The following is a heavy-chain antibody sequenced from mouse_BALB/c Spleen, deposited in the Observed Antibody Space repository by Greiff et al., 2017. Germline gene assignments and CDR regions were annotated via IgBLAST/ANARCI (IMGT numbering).Heavy chain of an antibody. CDR1: GFTFSSYA. Sequence: EVKVVESGGGLVKPGGSLKLSCAASGFTFSSYAMSWVRQTPEKRLEWVASISSGGSTYYPDSVKGRFTISRDNARNILYLQMSSLRSEDTAMYYCARGLSYDGYYTWFAYWGQGTLVTVSA. V-gene: IGHV5-6-5*01. J-gene: IGHJ3*01. CDR3: ARGLSYDGYYTWFAY. CDR2: ISSGGST. D-gene: IGHD2-3*01.